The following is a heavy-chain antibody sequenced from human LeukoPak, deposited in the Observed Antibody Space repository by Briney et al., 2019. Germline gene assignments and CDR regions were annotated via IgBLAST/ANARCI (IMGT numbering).Heavy chain of an antibody. CDR3: ANAFTVTTAFLFEDAFDI. D-gene: IGHD4-11*01. CDR1: GFTFSSYG. J-gene: IGHJ3*02. V-gene: IGHV3-30*02. CDR2: IRYDGSNK. Sequence: GGSLRLSCAASGFTFSSYGMHWVRQAPGKGLEWVAFIRYDGSNKYYADSVKGRFTISRDNSKNTLYLQMNSLRAEDTAVYYCANAFTVTTAFLFEDAFDIWGQGTMVTVSS.